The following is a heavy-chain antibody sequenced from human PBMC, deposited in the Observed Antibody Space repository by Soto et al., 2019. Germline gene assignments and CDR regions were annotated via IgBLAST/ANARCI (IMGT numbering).Heavy chain of an antibody. Sequence: SETLSLTCTVSGGSISSYYWSWIRQPPGKGLEWIGYIYYSGSTNYNPSLKSRVTISVNTSKNQFSLKLTSVTAADTAVYYCARDVLPRYSDSRDSWGPGTQVTVS. CDR2: IYYSGST. CDR1: GGSISSYY. D-gene: IGHD4-17*01. V-gene: IGHV4-59*01. J-gene: IGHJ5*01. CDR3: ARDVLPRYSDSRDS.